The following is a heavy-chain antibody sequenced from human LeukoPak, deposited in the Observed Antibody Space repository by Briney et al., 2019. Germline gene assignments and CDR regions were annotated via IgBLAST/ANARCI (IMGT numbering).Heavy chain of an antibody. Sequence: GGSLRLSCAASGFTFSSYAMHWVRQAPGKGLEWVAVISYDGSNKYYADSVKGRFTISRDNAKNSLYLQMNSLRAEDTAVYYCASTLPVPAVDTDAFDIWGQGTMVTVSS. V-gene: IGHV3-30-3*01. D-gene: IGHD2-2*01. J-gene: IGHJ3*02. CDR3: ASTLPVPAVDTDAFDI. CDR1: GFTFSSYA. CDR2: ISYDGSNK.